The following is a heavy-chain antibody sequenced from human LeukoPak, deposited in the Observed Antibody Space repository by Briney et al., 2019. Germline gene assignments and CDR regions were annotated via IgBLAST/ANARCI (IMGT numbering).Heavy chain of an antibody. CDR3: ARILGFTLDY. Sequence: PGGSLRLSCAASGFSLSNSNMNWVRQAPGKGLEWVSFISSSSSTIHYADSVKGRFTVSRDNAKNSLYLQMSSLRDEDTAVYYCARILGFTLDYWGQGTLVTVSS. CDR2: ISSSSSTI. CDR1: GFSLSNSN. V-gene: IGHV3-48*02. J-gene: IGHJ4*02.